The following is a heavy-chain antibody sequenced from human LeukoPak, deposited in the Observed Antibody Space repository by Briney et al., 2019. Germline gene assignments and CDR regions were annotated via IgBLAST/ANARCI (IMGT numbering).Heavy chain of an antibody. Sequence: LSLTCTVSGYSISSGYYWGWIRQPPGKGLEWVSYISSSSSTIYYADSVKGRFTISRDNAKNSLYLQMNRLRAEDTAVYYCARWASGYRSYWGQGTLVTVSS. CDR1: GYSISSGYY. V-gene: IGHV3-11*04. J-gene: IGHJ4*02. CDR3: ARWASGYRSY. D-gene: IGHD3-22*01. CDR2: ISSSSSTI.